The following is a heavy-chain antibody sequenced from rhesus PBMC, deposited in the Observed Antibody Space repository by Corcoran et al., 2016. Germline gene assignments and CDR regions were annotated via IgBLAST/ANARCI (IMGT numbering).Heavy chain of an antibody. CDR3: ARGVIFGVVIHFDF. CDR1: GGPISGNS. V-gene: IGHV4-173*01. D-gene: IGHD3-3*01. CDR2: ISRSGVST. Sequence: QLQLQESGPGLVKPSETLSLTSAVSGGPISGNSWSSIRPPPGTVLEWIGRISRSGVSTDYNPSLKSRVTISTDTSKNQFSLRLNSVTAADTAVYYCARGVIFGVVIHFDFWGQGVLVTVSS. J-gene: IGHJ4*01.